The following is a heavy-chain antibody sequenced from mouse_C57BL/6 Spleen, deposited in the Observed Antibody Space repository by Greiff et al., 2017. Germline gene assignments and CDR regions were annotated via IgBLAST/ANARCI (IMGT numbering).Heavy chain of an antibody. CDR1: GFTFSSYG. CDR2: ISSGGSYT. V-gene: IGHV5-6*01. J-gene: IGHJ3*01. D-gene: IGHD2-4*01. Sequence: EVMLVESGGDLVKPGGSLKLSCAASGFTFSSYGMSWVRQTPDKRLEWVATISSGGSYTYYPDSVKGQFTISRDNAKNTLYLQMSSLKSEDTAMYYCARQTYDYDPFAYWGQGTLVTVSA. CDR3: ARQTYDYDPFAY.